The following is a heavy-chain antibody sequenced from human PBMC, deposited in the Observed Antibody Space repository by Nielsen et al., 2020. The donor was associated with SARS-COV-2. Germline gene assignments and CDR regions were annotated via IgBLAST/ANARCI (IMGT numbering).Heavy chain of an antibody. J-gene: IGHJ4*02. V-gene: IGHV3-20*04. CDR2: IHWSGGST. CDR1: GFTFDDYG. D-gene: IGHD6-6*01. Sequence: GESLKISCAASGFTFDDYGMSWVRQGPGKGLEWVSGIHWSGGSTGYAASVKGRFTISRDNAKNSLYLQMNSLRVDDTALYYCARGYSRSSDGIDYWGQGTLVTVSS. CDR3: ARGYSRSSDGIDY.